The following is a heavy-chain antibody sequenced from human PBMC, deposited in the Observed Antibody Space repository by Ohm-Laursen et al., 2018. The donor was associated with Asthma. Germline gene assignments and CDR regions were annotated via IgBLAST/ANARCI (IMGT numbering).Heavy chain of an antibody. J-gene: IGHJ4*02. D-gene: IGHD5-12*01. V-gene: IGHV3-48*01. CDR1: GFTFSSYG. CDR3: GRGLRNSGSDNY. Sequence: SLRLSCTAPGFTFSSYGMHWVRQAPGKGLEWVSYISSSSSTIYYADSVKGRFTISRDNAKNSLYLQMNSLRAEDTAVYYCGRGLRNSGSDNYWGQGTLVTVSS. CDR2: ISSSSSTI.